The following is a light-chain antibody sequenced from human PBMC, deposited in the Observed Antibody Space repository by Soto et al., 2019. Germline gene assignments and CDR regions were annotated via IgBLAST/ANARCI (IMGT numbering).Light chain of an antibody. CDR2: KAS. J-gene: IGKJ1*01. V-gene: IGKV1-5*03. Sequence: DIQMTQSPSTLSASVGDRVTITCRASQSISSWLAWYQQKPGKAPNLLIYKASSLESGVPSRFSGSGSGTEFTLTISSLQPDDFATYFCQQYYSHWTFGQGTKVEIK. CDR3: QQYYSHWT. CDR1: QSISSW.